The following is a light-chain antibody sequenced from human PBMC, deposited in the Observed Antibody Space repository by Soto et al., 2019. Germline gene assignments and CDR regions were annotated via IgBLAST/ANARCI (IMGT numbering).Light chain of an antibody. J-gene: IGLJ1*01. CDR3: SSHTRSSTYV. CDR2: EVN. CDR1: SSDVGAYNY. V-gene: IGLV2-14*01. Sequence: QSALTQPASVSGSPGQSITISCTGTSSDVGAYNYVSWYQQHPVKAPKLIIYEVNNRPSGVSNRFSGSNSGNTASLTISGLQAEDEADYYCSSHTRSSTYVFGTGTKLTVL.